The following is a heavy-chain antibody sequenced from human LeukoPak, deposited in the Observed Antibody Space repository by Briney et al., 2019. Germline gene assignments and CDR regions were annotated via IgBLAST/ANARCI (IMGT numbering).Heavy chain of an antibody. Sequence: PSETLSLTCTVSGGSMNSYYWNWIRQSPGKGLEWIGYIYHIGSTNYNPSLKSRVTISLDKSKNQFSLKLSSVTAADTAVYYCARTVLLWFGELNAFDYWGQGTLVTVSS. CDR1: GGSMNSYY. CDR3: ARTVLLWFGELNAFDY. V-gene: IGHV4-59*01. D-gene: IGHD3-10*01. J-gene: IGHJ4*02. CDR2: IYHIGST.